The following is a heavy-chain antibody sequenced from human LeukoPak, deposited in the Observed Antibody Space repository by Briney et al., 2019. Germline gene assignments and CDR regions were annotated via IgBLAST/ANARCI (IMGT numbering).Heavy chain of an antibody. CDR1: GGSISSTNW. Sequence: SETLSLTCAVSGGSISSTNWWTWVRQPPGKGLEWIGEINHSGSTNYNPSLKSRVTISVDTSKNQFSLKLSSVTAADTAVYYCASMWHPSWYFDLWGRGTLVTVSS. CDR2: INHSGST. V-gene: IGHV4-4*02. D-gene: IGHD2-21*01. J-gene: IGHJ2*01. CDR3: ASMWHPSWYFDL.